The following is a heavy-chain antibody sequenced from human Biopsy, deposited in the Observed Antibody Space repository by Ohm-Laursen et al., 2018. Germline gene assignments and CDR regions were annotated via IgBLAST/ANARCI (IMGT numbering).Heavy chain of an antibody. Sequence: GSSVTVSCKASGFTFSNSVVQWVRQARGQRLGWIGLIVVGSGYAVYAQNFQERVTITRDLSTSTANMELSSLRSDDTAVYYCAAEVGVTVDVGFWGQGTLVTVSS. V-gene: IGHV1-58*01. CDR1: GFTFSNSV. CDR3: AAEVGVTVDVGF. CDR2: IVVGSGYA. J-gene: IGHJ4*02. D-gene: IGHD1-26*01.